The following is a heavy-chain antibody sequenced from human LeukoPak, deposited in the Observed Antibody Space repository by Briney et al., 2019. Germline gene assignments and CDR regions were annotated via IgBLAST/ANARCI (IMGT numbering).Heavy chain of an antibody. V-gene: IGHV4-34*01. CDR3: ARVFGAAAGTL. CDR1: GGSFSGYY. CDR2: INHSGST. Sequence: SETLSLTCAVYGGSFSGYYWSWIRQPPGKGLEWIGEINHSGSTNYNPSLKSRVTISVDASKNQFSLKLSSVTAADTAVYYCARVFGAAAGTLWGQGTLVTVSS. D-gene: IGHD6-13*01. J-gene: IGHJ4*02.